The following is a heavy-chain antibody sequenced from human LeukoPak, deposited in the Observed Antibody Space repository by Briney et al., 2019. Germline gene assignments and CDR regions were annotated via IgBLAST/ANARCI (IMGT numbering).Heavy chain of an antibody. Sequence: GGTLRLSCAASGFTFSTYGMSWVRQAPGKGLEWVSGISGSGGSTYYADSVKGRFTISRDNSKNTLYLQMNSLRAEDTAVYYCAPEWELPWWSNDAFDIWGQGTMVTVSS. V-gene: IGHV3-23*01. D-gene: IGHD1-26*01. J-gene: IGHJ3*02. CDR2: ISGSGGST. CDR3: APEWELPWWSNDAFDI. CDR1: GFTFSTYG.